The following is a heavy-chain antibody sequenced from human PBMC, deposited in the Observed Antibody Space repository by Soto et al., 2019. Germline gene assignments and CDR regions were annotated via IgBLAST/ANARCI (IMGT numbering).Heavy chain of an antibody. CDR1: GLTFSRYD. J-gene: IGHJ2*01. CDR3: ARPHSNWYFDL. CDR2: IGTAGDT. Sequence: EVQLVESGGGLVQPGGSLRLPCAAPGLTFSRYDMHWVGQATGKGLEWVSAIGTAGDTYYPGSVKGRFTISRENAKNSLYLQMNSLRAEDTAVYYCARPHSNWYFDLWGRGTLVTVSS. D-gene: IGHD2-21*01. V-gene: IGHV3-13*01.